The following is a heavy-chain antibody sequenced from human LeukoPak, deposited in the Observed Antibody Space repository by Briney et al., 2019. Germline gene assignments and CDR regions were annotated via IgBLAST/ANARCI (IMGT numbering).Heavy chain of an antibody. CDR2: INPNSGGT. CDR3: ARGPIPDFWSGYYDPYNWFDP. V-gene: IGHV1-2*02. Sequence: ASVKVSCKASGYTFTGYYMHWVRQAPGQGLEWMGWINPNSGGTNYAQKFQGRVTMTRDTSISTAYMELSRLRSDDTAVYYCARGPIPDFWSGYYDPYNWFDPWGQGTLVTVSS. CDR1: GYTFTGYY. D-gene: IGHD3-3*01. J-gene: IGHJ5*02.